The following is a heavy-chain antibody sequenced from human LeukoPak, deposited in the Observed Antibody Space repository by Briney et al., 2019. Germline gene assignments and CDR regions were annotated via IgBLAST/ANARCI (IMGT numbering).Heavy chain of an antibody. CDR2: VNPNSGHT. V-gene: IGHV1-8*03. Sequence: ASVKVSCKASGYTFINYDINWVRQATGQGLEWMGWVNPNSGHTGYAQKFQGRVTITTDESTNTAYMELSSLRSEDTAVYYCARIGGDWGVDYWGQGTLVTVSS. D-gene: IGHD2-21*02. J-gene: IGHJ4*02. CDR1: GYTFINYD. CDR3: ARIGGDWGVDY.